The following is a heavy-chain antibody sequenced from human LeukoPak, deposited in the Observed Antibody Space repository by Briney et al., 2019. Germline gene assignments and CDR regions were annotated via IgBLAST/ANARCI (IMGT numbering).Heavy chain of an antibody. CDR2: ISSSSSYI. CDR3: ARDLQGNTTGPGEY. Sequence: GGSLRLSCAASGFTFNSYSMNWVRQAPGKGLEWVSSISSSSSYISHADSVKGRFTISRDNAKNSLYLQMNSLRVEDTAVYYRARDLQGNTTGPGEYWGQGTLVTVSS. V-gene: IGHV3-21*01. J-gene: IGHJ4*02. D-gene: IGHD1-1*01. CDR1: GFTFNSYS.